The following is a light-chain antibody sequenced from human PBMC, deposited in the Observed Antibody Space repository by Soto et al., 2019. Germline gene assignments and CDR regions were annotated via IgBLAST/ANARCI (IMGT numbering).Light chain of an antibody. CDR3: SSHSSSTTLVV. CDR2: DVS. J-gene: IGLJ2*01. V-gene: IGLV2-14*01. CDR1: SSDVGGYNY. Sequence: QSALTQPASVSGSPGQSITISCIGTSSDVGGYNYVSWYQQHPGKAPKLMIQDVSDRPSGVSNRFSGSKSGNTASLTISGLQAEDEADYYCSSHSSSTTLVVFGGGTKVTVL.